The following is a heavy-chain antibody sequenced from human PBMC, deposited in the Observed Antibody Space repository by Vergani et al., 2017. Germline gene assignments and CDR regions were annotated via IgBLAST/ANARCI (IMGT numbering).Heavy chain of an antibody. CDR2: ISNDGSKK. CDR3: ATAGSGTSGSLQYNFYMDV. J-gene: IGHJ6*03. V-gene: IGHV3-30*03. CDR1: GFSFSSHA. Sequence: QVQLAESGGGRVQPGRSLRLSCAASGFSFSSHAIHWVRQAPGKGLEWVAVISNDGSKKYYADSVKCRFTISRDNSKNTLDLQMNSLRTQDTAVYYCATAGSGTSGSLQYNFYMDVWGKGTTVTVS. D-gene: IGHD3-10*01.